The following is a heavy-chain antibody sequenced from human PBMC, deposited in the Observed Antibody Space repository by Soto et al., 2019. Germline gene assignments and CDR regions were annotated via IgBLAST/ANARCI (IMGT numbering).Heavy chain of an antibody. CDR3: GRGRSWQIGVCY. J-gene: IGHJ4*01. Sequence: ASVKVSCKASGYTFTGHYIHWVRQAPEQGPEWMGEIGPESGATRYAQRFQGRVTMTMDMSITTVYMELNNLSPDDTAVYYCGRGRSWQIGVCYWGHGPQITASS. V-gene: IGHV1-2*02. D-gene: IGHD3-16*01. CDR2: IGPESGAT. CDR1: GYTFTGHY.